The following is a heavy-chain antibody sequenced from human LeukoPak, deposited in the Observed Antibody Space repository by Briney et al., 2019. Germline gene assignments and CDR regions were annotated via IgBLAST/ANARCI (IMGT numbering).Heavy chain of an antibody. D-gene: IGHD4-17*01. V-gene: IGHV1-69*04. Sequence: SVKVSCKASGGTFSSYAISWVRQAPGQGLEWMGRIIPILGIANYAQKFQGRVTITADKSTSTAYMELGSLRSEDTAVYYCARADNYGDYVGDYWGQGTLVTVSS. CDR1: GGTFSSYA. CDR3: ARADNYGDYVGDY. J-gene: IGHJ4*02. CDR2: IIPILGIA.